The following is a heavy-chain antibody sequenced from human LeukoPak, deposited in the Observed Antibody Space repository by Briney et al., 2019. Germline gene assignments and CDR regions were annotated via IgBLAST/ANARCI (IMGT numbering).Heavy chain of an antibody. D-gene: IGHD5-12*01. CDR3: ERGEVGTITWGHYYYYGMDV. Sequence: SETLSLTCAVYGGSFSGYYWSWIRQPPGKGLEWVGEINHSGSTNYNPSLKSRVTISVDTSKNKFSMKLSSVTAADTAVYYCERGEVGTITWGHYYYYGMDVWGKGTTATVSS. CDR2: INHSGST. J-gene: IGHJ6*04. V-gene: IGHV4-34*01. CDR1: GGSFSGYY.